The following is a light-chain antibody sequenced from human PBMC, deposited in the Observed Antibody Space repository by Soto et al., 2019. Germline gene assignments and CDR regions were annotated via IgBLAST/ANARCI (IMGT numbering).Light chain of an antibody. J-gene: IGKJ5*01. CDR2: DAS. CDR3: QQRSNWLSIT. V-gene: IGKV3-11*01. CDR1: QSVSSY. Sequence: EIVLTQSPATLSLSPGERDTHSCRASQSVSSYLAWYQQKPGQAPRLLIYDASNRATGIPARFSGSGSGTDFTLTISSLEPEDFAVYYCQQRSNWLSITFGQGTRMEI.